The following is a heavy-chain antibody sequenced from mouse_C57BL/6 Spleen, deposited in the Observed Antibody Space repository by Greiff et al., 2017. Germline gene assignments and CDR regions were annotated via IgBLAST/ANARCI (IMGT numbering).Heavy chain of an antibody. CDR1: GYSITSGYY. J-gene: IGHJ2*01. V-gene: IGHV3-6*01. CDR2: ISYDGSN. D-gene: IGHD2-4*01. CDR3: ARLHDYDYFDY. Sequence: VQLKESGPGLVKPSQSLSLTCSVTGYSITSGYYWNWIRQFPGNKLEWMGYISYDGSNNYNPSLKNRIAITRDTSKNQFFLKLNSVTTEDTATYYCARLHDYDYFDYWGQGTTLTVSS.